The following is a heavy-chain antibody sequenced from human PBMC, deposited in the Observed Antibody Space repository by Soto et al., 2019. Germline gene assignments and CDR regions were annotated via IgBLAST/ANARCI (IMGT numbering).Heavy chain of an antibody. CDR3: ASLYCSGGSCYTAGGDY. V-gene: IGHV4-34*01. J-gene: IGHJ4*02. Sequence: QVQLQQWGAGLLKPSETLSLTCAVYGGSFSGYYWSWIRQPPGKGLEWIGEINPSGSTNYNPSLRSLVTISVDTPKNQFSLKLSSVTAADTAVDYCASLYCSGGSCYTAGGDYWGQGTLVTVSS. CDR2: INPSGST. D-gene: IGHD2-15*01. CDR1: GGSFSGYY.